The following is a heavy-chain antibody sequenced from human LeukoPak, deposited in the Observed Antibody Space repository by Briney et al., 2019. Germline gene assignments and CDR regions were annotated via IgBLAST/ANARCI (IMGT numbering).Heavy chain of an antibody. D-gene: IGHD4-17*01. Sequence: SETLSLTCTVPGGSISSYYWSWIRQPPGKGLEWIGYIYYSGSTNYNPSLKSRVTISVDTSKNQFSLKLSSVTAADTAVYYCARAGLRSGLYGMDVWGQGTTVTVSS. CDR3: ARAGLRSGLYGMDV. V-gene: IGHV4-59*01. CDR1: GGSISSYY. J-gene: IGHJ6*02. CDR2: IYYSGST.